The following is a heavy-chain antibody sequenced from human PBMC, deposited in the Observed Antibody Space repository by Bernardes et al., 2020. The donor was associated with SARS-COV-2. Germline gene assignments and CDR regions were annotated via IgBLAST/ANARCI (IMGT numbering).Heavy chain of an antibody. CDR1: GFTFSNYA. V-gene: IGHV3-23*01. CDR3: AKASPRRGITVAEIFDY. CDR2: ISAGGGST. J-gene: IGHJ4*02. Sequence: GGSLRLSCAASGFTFSNYAMSWVRQAPGKGLEWVSAISAGGGSTYSADSVKGRFTISRDNSKNTLYLQMNSLRAEDTAVYYCAKASPRRGITVAEIFDYWGQGTLVTVSS. D-gene: IGHD6-19*01.